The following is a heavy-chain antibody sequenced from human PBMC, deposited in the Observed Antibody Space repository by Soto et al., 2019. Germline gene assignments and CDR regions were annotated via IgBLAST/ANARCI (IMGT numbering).Heavy chain of an antibody. D-gene: IGHD2-21*01. CDR2: ISSSASSI. Sequence: VGSLRLSCAASGFTFGNYELNWVRQAPGKGLEWVSYISSSASSIYYANSVKGRFTVSRDNAKNSLYLQMNSPTAEDTAVYYCARVPTYYSPYYSYAMDVWGRGTTVTVSS. V-gene: IGHV3-48*03. J-gene: IGHJ6*02. CDR1: GFTFGNYE. CDR3: ARVPTYYSPYYSYAMDV.